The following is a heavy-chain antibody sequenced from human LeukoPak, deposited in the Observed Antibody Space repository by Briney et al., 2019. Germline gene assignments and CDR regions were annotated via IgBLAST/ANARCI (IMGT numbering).Heavy chain of an antibody. CDR3: AKDTGYYYGSGNWYFDL. D-gene: IGHD3-10*01. CDR2: IWYDGSNK. V-gene: IGHV3-33*06. CDR1: GFTFSSYG. J-gene: IGHJ2*01. Sequence: PGGSLILSCAASGFTFSSYGMHWVRQAPGNGLEWVAVIWYDGSNKYYADSVKGRFTISRDNSKNTLYLQMNSLRAEDTAVYNCAKDTGYYYGSGNWYFDLWGRGTLVTVSS.